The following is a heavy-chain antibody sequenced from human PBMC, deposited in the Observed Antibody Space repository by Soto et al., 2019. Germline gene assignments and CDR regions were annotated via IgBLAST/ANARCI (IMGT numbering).Heavy chain of an antibody. D-gene: IGHD3-10*01. V-gene: IGHV4-4*07. Sequence: SETLSLTCSVSGGSINSYWWSWIRQPAGKGLEWIGRVYSTGTTDYNPSLNSRATMSVETSKNQFSLKLTSVTAADTAVYYCARDIGSYAYGEGYWGQGSQVTVSS. CDR2: VYSTGTT. CDR3: ARDIGSYAYGEGY. CDR1: GGSINSYW. J-gene: IGHJ4*02.